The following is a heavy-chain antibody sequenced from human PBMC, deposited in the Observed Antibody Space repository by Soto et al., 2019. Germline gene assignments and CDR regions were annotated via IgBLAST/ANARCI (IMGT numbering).Heavy chain of an antibody. CDR3: TRPFPYYYDSSGYYSDRAANWYFDL. CDR2: IRSKANSYAT. CDR1: GFTFSGSA. J-gene: IGHJ2*01. V-gene: IGHV3-73*02. Sequence: EVQLVESGGGLVQPGGSLKLSCAASGFTFSGSAMHWVRQASGKGLEWVGRIRSKANSYATAYAASVKGRFTISRDDSKNTAYLQMNSLKTEDTAVYYCTRPFPYYYDSSGYYSDRAANWYFDLWGRGTLVTVSS. D-gene: IGHD3-22*01.